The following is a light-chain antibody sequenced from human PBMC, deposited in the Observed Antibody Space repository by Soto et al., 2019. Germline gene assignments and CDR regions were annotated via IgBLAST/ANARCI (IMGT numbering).Light chain of an antibody. V-gene: IGKV1-8*01. Sequence: AIRMTQSPSSFSASTGDRVTITCRASQGISSYLAWYQQKPGKAPKLLIYAASTLQSGVPSRFSGSRSGTDFTLTISCLQSEDFATYCCQQYYSYPSFGPGTKVDIK. CDR1: QGISSY. CDR3: QQYYSYPS. CDR2: AAS. J-gene: IGKJ3*01.